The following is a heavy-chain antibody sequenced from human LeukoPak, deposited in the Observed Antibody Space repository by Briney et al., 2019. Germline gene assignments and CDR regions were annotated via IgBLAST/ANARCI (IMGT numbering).Heavy chain of an antibody. V-gene: IGHV1-8*01. Sequence: ASVKVSCKASGYTFSDHGVNWVRQAPGQGLEWMGWMNPNTGNTGYAQNLQGRVTMTRTNSITTAYMELSSLTSDDTAVYYCARGGGGEYLDWFDFWGQGTLVIVSS. CDR3: ARGGGGEYLDWFDF. J-gene: IGHJ5*01. D-gene: IGHD4-17*01. CDR2: MNPNTGNT. CDR1: GYTFSDHG.